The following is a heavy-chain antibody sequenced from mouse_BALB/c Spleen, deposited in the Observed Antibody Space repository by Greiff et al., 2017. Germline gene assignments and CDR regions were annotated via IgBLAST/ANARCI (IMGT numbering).Heavy chain of an antibody. CDR2: ISSGGSYT. D-gene: IGHD3-3*01. CDR3: TRDRGDYYAMDY. CDR1: GFTFSSYT. V-gene: IGHV5-6-4*01. J-gene: IGHJ4*01. Sequence: EVQVVESGGGLVKPGGSLKLSCAASGFTFSSYTMSWVRQTPEKRLEWVATISSGGSYTYYPDSVKGRFTISRDNAKNTLYLQMSSLKSEDTAMYYCTRDRGDYYAMDYWGQGTSVTVSS.